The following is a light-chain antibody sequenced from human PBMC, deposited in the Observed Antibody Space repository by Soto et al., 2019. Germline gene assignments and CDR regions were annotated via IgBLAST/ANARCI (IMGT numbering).Light chain of an antibody. J-gene: IGLJ1*01. CDR1: SSGVGGYNY. CDR2: EVS. CDR3: SSYTSSSPYV. Sequence: QSVLTQPASVSGSPGQSITITCTGTSSGVGGYNYVSWYQQHPGKAPKLMIYEVSNRPSGVSNRFSGSKSGNTASLTISGLQAEDEADYYCSSYTSSSPYVFGTRTKVTVL. V-gene: IGLV2-14*01.